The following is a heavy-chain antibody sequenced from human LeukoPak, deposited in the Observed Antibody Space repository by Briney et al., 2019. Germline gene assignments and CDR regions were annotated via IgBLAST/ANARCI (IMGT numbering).Heavy chain of an antibody. CDR1: GFTFSSYG. CDR3: AELGITMIGGV. V-gene: IGHV3-48*04. D-gene: IGHD3-10*02. Sequence: PGGSLRLSCAASGFTFSSYGLSWVRQAPGKGLEWVSYISSSGSTIYYADSVKGRFTISRDNAKNSLYLQMNSLRAEDTAVYYCAELGITMIGGVWGKGTTVTISS. J-gene: IGHJ6*04. CDR2: ISSSGSTI.